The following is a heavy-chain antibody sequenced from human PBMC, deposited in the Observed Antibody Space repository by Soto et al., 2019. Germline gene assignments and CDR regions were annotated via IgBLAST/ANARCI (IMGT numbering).Heavy chain of an antibody. D-gene: IGHD1-7*01. CDR2: SSAYNGNT. CDR1: GYSFTSHG. V-gene: IGHV1-18*04. Sequence: ASVKVSCTASGYSFTSHGISWVRQAPGQGLEWMGWSSAYNGNTNYAQKLQGRVTMTTDTSTSTAYMELRSLRSDDTAVYYCARDPRPTGRNYHFDFWGQGTLVTVSS. CDR3: ARDPRPTGRNYHFDF. J-gene: IGHJ4*02.